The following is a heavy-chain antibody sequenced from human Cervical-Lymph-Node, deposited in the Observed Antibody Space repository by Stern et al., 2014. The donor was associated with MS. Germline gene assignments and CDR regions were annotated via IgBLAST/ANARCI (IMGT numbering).Heavy chain of an antibody. D-gene: IGHD3-22*01. Sequence: MQLVESGAEVKKPGASVKVSCKASGYTFTSYGISWVRQAPGQGLEWMGWISAYNGNTNYAQKLQGRVTMTTDTSTSTAYMELRSLRSDDTAVYYCARDHYYDSSGSEYFQHWGQGTLVTVSS. CDR3: ARDHYYDSSGSEYFQH. CDR1: GYTFTSYG. CDR2: ISAYNGNT. J-gene: IGHJ1*01. V-gene: IGHV1-18*01.